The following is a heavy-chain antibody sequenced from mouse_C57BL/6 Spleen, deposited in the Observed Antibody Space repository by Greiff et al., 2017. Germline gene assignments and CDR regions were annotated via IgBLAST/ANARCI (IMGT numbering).Heavy chain of an antibody. CDR1: GYTFTSYW. CDR2: INPSNGGT. J-gene: IGHJ4*01. Sequence: VQLQQPGTELVKPGASVKLSCKASGYTFTSYWMHWVKQRPGQGLEWIGNINPSNGGTNYNEQFKSKATLTVDKSSSTAYMQLSSLTSADSAVYYCAGNWDEDYAMDYWGQGTSVTVSS. CDR3: AGNWDEDYAMDY. D-gene: IGHD4-1*01. V-gene: IGHV1-53*01.